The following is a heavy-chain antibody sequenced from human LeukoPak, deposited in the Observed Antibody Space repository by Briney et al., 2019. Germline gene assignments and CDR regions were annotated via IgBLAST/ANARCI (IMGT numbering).Heavy chain of an antibody. CDR3: ARRPDYGGTPTFDY. Sequence: GSLRLSCAASGLTISSNYMSWVRQAPGKGLEWVSVLYSDGSTYYADSVKGRFTISRDNSKNTLYLQMNSLRAEDTAMYFCARRPDYGGTPTFDYWGQGTLVTVSS. J-gene: IGHJ4*02. CDR2: LYSDGST. D-gene: IGHD4-23*01. V-gene: IGHV3-66*01. CDR1: GLTISSNY.